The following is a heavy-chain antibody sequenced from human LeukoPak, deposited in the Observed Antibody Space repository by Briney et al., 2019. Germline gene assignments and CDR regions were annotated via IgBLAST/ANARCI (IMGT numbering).Heavy chain of an antibody. D-gene: IGHD6-19*01. Sequence: GGSLRLSCAASGFIFDDYGMSWVRQAPGKGLQWVSGINWNGGSTGYADSVKGRFTISRDNAKNSLYLQMNSLRAEDTALYYCARDSGAVAGGGGYWGQGTLVTVSS. J-gene: IGHJ4*02. CDR3: ARDSGAVAGGGGY. V-gene: IGHV3-20*04. CDR2: INWNGGST. CDR1: GFIFDDYG.